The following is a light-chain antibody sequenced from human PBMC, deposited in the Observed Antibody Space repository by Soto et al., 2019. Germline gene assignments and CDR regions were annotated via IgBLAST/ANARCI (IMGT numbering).Light chain of an antibody. CDR1: SSDVGGYNY. CDR3: SSFTSSSTYV. J-gene: IGLJ1*01. CDR2: EVS. Sequence: QSALTQPASVSGSPGQSITISCTGTSSDVGGYNYVSWYQHHPGKAPKLMIYEVSNRPSGLSNRFSGSKSGNTASLTISGLQAEDEADYYRSSFTSSSTYVFGTGTKLTVL. V-gene: IGLV2-14*01.